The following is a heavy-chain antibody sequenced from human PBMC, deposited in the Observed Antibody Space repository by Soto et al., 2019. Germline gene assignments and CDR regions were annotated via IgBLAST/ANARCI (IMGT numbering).Heavy chain of an antibody. CDR3: GKASGIAAAGSTLYFDY. D-gene: IGHD6-13*01. Sequence: GGSLRLSCAASGFTFSNYAMSWVRQAPGKGLEWVSSISGSVGSTYYADSVKGRFTISRDNSKNTVYLQMNSLRAEDTAVYYCGKASGIAAAGSTLYFDYWGQGTLVTVSS. CDR1: GFTFSNYA. V-gene: IGHV3-23*01. CDR2: ISGSVGST. J-gene: IGHJ4*02.